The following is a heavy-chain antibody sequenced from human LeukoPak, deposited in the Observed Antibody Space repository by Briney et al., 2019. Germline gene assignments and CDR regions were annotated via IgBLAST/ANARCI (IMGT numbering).Heavy chain of an antibody. CDR3: ARHVMAAVDY. V-gene: IGHV4-38-2*01. J-gene: IGHJ4*02. Sequence: TSETLSLTCAVSGYSISSGYYWGWIRQPPGKGLEWIGRIYHSGSTYYNPSLKSRVTISVDTSKNQFSLKLSSVAAADTAVYYCARHVMAAVDYWGQGTLVTVSS. CDR2: IYHSGST. CDR1: GYSISSGYY. D-gene: IGHD2-15*01.